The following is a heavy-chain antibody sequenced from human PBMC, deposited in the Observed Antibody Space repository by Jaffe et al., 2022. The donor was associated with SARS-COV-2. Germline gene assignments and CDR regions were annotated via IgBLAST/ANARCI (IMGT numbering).Heavy chain of an antibody. D-gene: IGHD1-26*01. J-gene: IGHJ3*01. V-gene: IGHV4-59*01. Sequence: QVQLQESGPGLVKPSETLSLTCAVSGGSISSYHWTWIRQPPGKGLEWIGYIYFSGSTNYNPSLKSRVTISVDTSKNQFSLRLSSVTAADTAVYYCARGPLTSGTYYNAFDVWGRGTMVTVSS. CDR2: IYFSGST. CDR1: GGSISSYH. CDR3: ARGPLTSGTYYNAFDV.